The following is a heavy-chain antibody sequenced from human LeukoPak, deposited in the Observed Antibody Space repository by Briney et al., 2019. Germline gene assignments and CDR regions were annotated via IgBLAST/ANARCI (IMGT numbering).Heavy chain of an antibody. CDR2: ISTYSGYT. D-gene: IGHD3-10*01. Sequence: GGSLRLSCAASGFTFSDYYMSWIRQAPGKGLEWVSYISTYSGYTNYAGSVKGRFTISRDNAKNSLYLQLNGLRAEDTAVYYCARFYVSGYRAFDMWGQGTMVTVSS. J-gene: IGHJ3*02. V-gene: IGHV3-11*03. CDR1: GFTFSDYY. CDR3: ARFYVSGYRAFDM.